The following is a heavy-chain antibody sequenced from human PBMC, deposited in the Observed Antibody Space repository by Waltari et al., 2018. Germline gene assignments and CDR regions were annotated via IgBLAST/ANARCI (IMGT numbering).Heavy chain of an antibody. Sequence: EVQLLESGGGLVQPGGDLRLSCDGCGFNFSSYAMSWVRQAPGKGLEWVSAISGSASASFYADSVKGRFSISRDNSKNTLFLQVNSLRADDTAIYYCAIDLGYFTSWGPGTLVTVSS. CDR3: AIDLGYFTS. J-gene: IGHJ5*02. V-gene: IGHV3-23*01. CDR2: ISGSASAS. D-gene: IGHD2-8*01. CDR1: GFNFSSYA.